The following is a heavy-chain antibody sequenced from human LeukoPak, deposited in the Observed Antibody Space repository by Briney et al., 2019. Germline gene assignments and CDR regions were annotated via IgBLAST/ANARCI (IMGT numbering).Heavy chain of an antibody. CDR3: ARDLGFGSGSFDY. V-gene: IGHV3-64*01. CDR1: GFTFSSYA. D-gene: IGHD6-19*01. Sequence: GGSLRLSCAASGFTFSSYAMHWVRQAPGKGLEYVSAISSNGGSTYYANSVKGRFTISRDNSKNTLYLQMGSLRAEDMAVYYCARDLGFGSGSFDYWGQGTLVTVSS. CDR2: ISSNGGST. J-gene: IGHJ4*02.